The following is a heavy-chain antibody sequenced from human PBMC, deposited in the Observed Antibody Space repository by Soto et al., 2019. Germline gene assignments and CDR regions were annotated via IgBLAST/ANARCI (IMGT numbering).Heavy chain of an antibody. V-gene: IGHV4-39*01. D-gene: IGHD3-10*01. Sequence: QLQLQESGPGLVKPSETLSLTCTVSGGSISSSSYYWGWIRQPPGKGLEWIGSIYYSGSTYYNPSLKSRVTISVDTSKNQFSLKLSSATAADTAVYYCASLSRRVNWFDPWGQGTLVTVSS. CDR1: GGSISSSSYY. CDR3: ASLSRRVNWFDP. J-gene: IGHJ5*02. CDR2: IYYSGST.